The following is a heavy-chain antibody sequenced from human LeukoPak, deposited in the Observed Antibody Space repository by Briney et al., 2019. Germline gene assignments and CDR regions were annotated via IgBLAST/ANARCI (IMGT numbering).Heavy chain of an antibody. J-gene: IGHJ3*02. D-gene: IGHD1-26*01. CDR1: EYRFTSYW. V-gene: IGHV5-51*01. CDR2: IYPGDSDT. CDR3: ARLSGSYYSAFDI. Sequence: HGESLKISCKGSEYRFTSYWIGWVRQMPGKGLEWIGIIYPGDSDTRYSPSFQGQVTISADKSISTAYLQWSSLKASDTAIYYCARLSGSYYSAFDIWGQGTAVTVSS.